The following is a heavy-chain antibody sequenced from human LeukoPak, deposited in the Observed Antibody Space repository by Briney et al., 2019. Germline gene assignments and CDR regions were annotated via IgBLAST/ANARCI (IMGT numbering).Heavy chain of an antibody. Sequence: PGGSLRLSCAASGFTFSSYSMSWVRQAPGKGLEWVSSISSSSTYIYYADSVKGRFTISRDNAKNSLYLQMNSLRAEDTAVYYCARLVALAATYYFDYWGQGTLVTVSS. V-gene: IGHV3-21*01. CDR2: ISSSSTYI. D-gene: IGHD6-25*01. J-gene: IGHJ4*02. CDR1: GFTFSSYS. CDR3: ARLVALAATYYFDY.